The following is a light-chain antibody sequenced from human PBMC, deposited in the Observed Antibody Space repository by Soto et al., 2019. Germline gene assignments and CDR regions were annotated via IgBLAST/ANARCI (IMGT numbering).Light chain of an antibody. CDR1: QSLLHSNGYNY. CDR2: LGS. J-gene: IGKJ5*01. Sequence: DIVMTQSPLSLPVSPGEPASISCRSSQSLLHSNGYNYLDWYLQKPGQSPHLLIYLGSNRASGVPDRFSGSGSGTDFTLKISGVEAEDVGVYYCMQALQTPPTFGQGTRLEI. CDR3: MQALQTPPT. V-gene: IGKV2-28*01.